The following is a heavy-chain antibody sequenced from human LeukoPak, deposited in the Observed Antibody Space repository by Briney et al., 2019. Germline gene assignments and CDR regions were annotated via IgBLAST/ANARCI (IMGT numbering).Heavy chain of an antibody. Sequence: PSETLSLTCTVSGGSISSYYWNWVRQPPEKGLEWIGYIYYSGSTNYNPSLKSRVTISVDTSKNQFSLKLSSVTAADTAVYYCARDNAGGFDPWGQGTLVTVSS. CDR2: IYYSGST. D-gene: IGHD2-2*01. J-gene: IGHJ5*02. CDR3: ARDNAGGFDP. CDR1: GGSISSYY. V-gene: IGHV4-59*01.